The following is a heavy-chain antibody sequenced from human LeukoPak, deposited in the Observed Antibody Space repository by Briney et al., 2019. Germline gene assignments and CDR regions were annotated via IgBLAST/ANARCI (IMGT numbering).Heavy chain of an antibody. V-gene: IGHV3-23*01. D-gene: IGHD6-19*01. Sequence: GGSLRLSCAASGFTVSSNYMSWVRQAPGKGLEWVSAISGSGGSTYYADSVKGRFTISRDNSKNTLYLQMNSLRAEDTAVYYCAKDGYSSGWFSYYFDYWGQGTLVTVSS. J-gene: IGHJ4*02. CDR1: GFTVSSNY. CDR2: ISGSGGST. CDR3: AKDGYSSGWFSYYFDY.